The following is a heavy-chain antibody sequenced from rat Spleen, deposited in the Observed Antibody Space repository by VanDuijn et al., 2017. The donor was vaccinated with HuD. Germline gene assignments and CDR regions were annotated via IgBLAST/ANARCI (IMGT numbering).Heavy chain of an antibody. CDR3: ARLNYYYDGSYYYYFDY. Sequence: EVQLVESGGGLVQPGGSLKLSCAASGFIFSNYGMAWVRQAPTKGLEWVASTSTGGGNTYHRDSVKGRFTISRDNAKSTLYLQMDSLRSEDTATYYCARLNYYYDGSYYYYFDYWGQGVMVTVSS. CDR1: GFIFSNYG. D-gene: IGHD1-12*02. J-gene: IGHJ2*01. CDR2: TSTGGGNT. V-gene: IGHV5S13*01.